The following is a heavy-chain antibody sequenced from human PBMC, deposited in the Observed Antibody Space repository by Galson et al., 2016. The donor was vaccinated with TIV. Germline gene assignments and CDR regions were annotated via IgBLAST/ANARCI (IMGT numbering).Heavy chain of an antibody. CDR2: ISDSGAS. CDR1: GGSIGSGGYY. J-gene: IGHJ3*02. V-gene: IGHV4-61*08. CDR3: ARDLGLSAFDI. D-gene: IGHD7-27*01. Sequence: ETLSLTCTVSGGSIGSGGYYWSWIRQPPGKGLEWIAYISDSGASNKNPSLESRVTISMDTSKKQTSLKLRSVTAADTAVYYCARDLGLSAFDIWGQGTMVTVSS.